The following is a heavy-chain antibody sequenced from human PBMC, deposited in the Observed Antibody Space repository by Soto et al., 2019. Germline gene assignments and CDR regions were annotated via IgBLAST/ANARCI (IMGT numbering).Heavy chain of an antibody. Sequence: QVQLVQSGADVKKPGSSVKVSCQASGVTFSRETLGWVRQAPGQGLEWVGGIIPLFGTASYAQKFQGRVTITADESTSTVYMELSSLRSGDTAVYFCATELGENPASPFDAWGQGTLVTVSS. J-gene: IGHJ4*02. CDR1: GVTFSRET. CDR3: ATELGENPASPFDA. D-gene: IGHD3-10*01. V-gene: IGHV1-69*01. CDR2: IIPLFGTA.